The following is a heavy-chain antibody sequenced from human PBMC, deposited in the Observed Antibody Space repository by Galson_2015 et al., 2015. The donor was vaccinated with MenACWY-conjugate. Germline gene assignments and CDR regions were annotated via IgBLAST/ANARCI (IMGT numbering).Heavy chain of an antibody. D-gene: IGHD2-15*01. CDR2: ISPIDSKT. V-gene: IGHV5-51*01. CDR1: GYNFITYW. CDR3: CRHPPGWRGMDG. Sequence: QSGAEVKKPGESLKISCKASGYNFITYWIGWVRQVPGKGLEWVGLISPIDSKTRYSPSFQGQVTISADKSISTAYLQWSSLKASDTAIYFRCRHPPGWRGMDGWGQGTPVTVSS. J-gene: IGHJ6*02.